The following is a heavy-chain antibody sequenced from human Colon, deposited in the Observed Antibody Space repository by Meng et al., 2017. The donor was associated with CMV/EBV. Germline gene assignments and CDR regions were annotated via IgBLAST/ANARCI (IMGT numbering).Heavy chain of an antibody. CDR3: AILAVAAAGNAFDI. CDR1: GFTFSRYT. V-gene: IGHV3-23*03. D-gene: IGHD2-15*01. Sequence: GESLKISCAASGFTFSRYTMSWVRQGPGKGLEWVSLVYSDDSSTYYSDSVKGRFTISRDYSKNTLYLQMNSLRAEDTAVYYCAILAVAAAGNAFDIWGQGTMVTVSS. J-gene: IGHJ3*02. CDR2: VYSDDSST.